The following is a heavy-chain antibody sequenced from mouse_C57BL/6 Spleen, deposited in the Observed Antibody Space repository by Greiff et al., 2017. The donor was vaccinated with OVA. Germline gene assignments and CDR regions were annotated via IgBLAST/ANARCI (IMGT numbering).Heavy chain of an antibody. CDR3: ARFTTVVQYYFDY. J-gene: IGHJ2*01. D-gene: IGHD1-1*01. Sequence: VQLQQSGTELVKPGASVKLSCKASGYTFTSYWMHWVKQRPGQGLEWIGNINPSNGGTNYNEKFKSKATLTVDKSSSTAYMQLSSLTSEDSAVYYCARFTTVVQYYFDYWGQGTTLTVSS. CDR1: GYTFTSYW. V-gene: IGHV1-53*01. CDR2: INPSNGGT.